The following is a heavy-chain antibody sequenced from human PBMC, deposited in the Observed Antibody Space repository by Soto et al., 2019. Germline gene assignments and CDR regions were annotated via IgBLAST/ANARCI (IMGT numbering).Heavy chain of an antibody. D-gene: IGHD3-22*01. J-gene: IGHJ3*02. CDR3: ATNAGLVVAPPAFDI. CDR1: GGSISSYY. V-gene: IGHV4-4*07. Sequence: QVQLQESGPGLVKPSETLSLTCTVSGGSISSYYWSWIRQPAGKGLEWIGRIYTSGSTNYNPSLKSRVTMSVDTSKNQFSLKLSSVTAADTAVYYCATNAGLVVAPPAFDIWGQGTMVTVSS. CDR2: IYTSGST.